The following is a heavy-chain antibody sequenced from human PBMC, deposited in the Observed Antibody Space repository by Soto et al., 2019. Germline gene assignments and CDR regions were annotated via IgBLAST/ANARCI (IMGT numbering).Heavy chain of an antibody. J-gene: IGHJ4*02. V-gene: IGHV3-33*01. CDR1: GFTFSSYG. CDR3: ARRARYYFDY. Sequence: QVQLVESGGGVVQPGRSLRLSCAASGFTFSSYGMHWVRQAPGKGLEWVAVIWYDGSNKYYADSVKGRFTISRDNSKNTLYLQMNSLRAEDTAVYYCARRARYYFDYWGQGTLVTVSS. CDR2: IWYDGSNK. D-gene: IGHD6-6*01.